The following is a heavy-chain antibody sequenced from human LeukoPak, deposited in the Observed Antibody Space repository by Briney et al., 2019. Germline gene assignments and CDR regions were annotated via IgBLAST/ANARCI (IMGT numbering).Heavy chain of an antibody. Sequence: PSETLSLTCTVSGGSVSSSSYYWGWIRQPPGKGLEWIGSIYYSGSTYYNSSLKSRVTISVDTSKNHFSLKLSSVTAADTAVYYCARMGQGVRAYFDYWGQGTLVTVSS. CDR1: GGSVSSSSYY. CDR3: ARMGQGVRAYFDY. V-gene: IGHV4-39*02. D-gene: IGHD1-26*01. CDR2: IYYSGST. J-gene: IGHJ4*02.